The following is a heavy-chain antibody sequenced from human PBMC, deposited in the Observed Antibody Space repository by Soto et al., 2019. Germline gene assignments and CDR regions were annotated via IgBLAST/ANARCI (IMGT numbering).Heavy chain of an antibody. V-gene: IGHV4-30-4*01. J-gene: IGHJ4*02. CDR1: GGSISSGDYY. D-gene: IGHD1-26*01. CDR2: IYYSGST. CDR3: ARDRGIDHFDY. Sequence: TLSLTCTVSGGSISSGDYYWSWIRQPPGKGLEWIGYIYYSGSTYYNPSLKSRVTISVDTPKNQFSLKLSSVTAADTAVYYCARDRGIDHFDYWGQGTLVTVSS.